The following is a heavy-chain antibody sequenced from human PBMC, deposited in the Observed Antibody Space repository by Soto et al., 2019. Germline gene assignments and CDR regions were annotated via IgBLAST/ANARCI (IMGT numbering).Heavy chain of an antibody. CDR3: ARATLYSSSWQYPYYFDY. CDR1: GYTFTSYD. Sequence: GASVKVSCKASGYTFTSYDINWVRQATGQGLEWMGWMNPNSGNTGYAQKFQGRVTMTRNTSISTAYMELSSLGSADTAVYYCARATLYSSSWQYPYYFDYWGQGTLVTVSS. D-gene: IGHD6-13*01. V-gene: IGHV1-8*01. CDR2: MNPNSGNT. J-gene: IGHJ4*02.